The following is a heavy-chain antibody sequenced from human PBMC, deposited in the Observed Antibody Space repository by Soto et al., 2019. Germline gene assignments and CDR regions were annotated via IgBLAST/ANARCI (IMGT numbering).Heavy chain of an antibody. Sequence: QVQLQESGPGLVKPSQTLSLTCTVSGGSISSGGYYWSWIRQHPGKGLEWIGYIYYSGSTYYNPSLKSRVTISVDTSKNQFSLKLSSVTAADTAVYYCACYWRIQLWLGWFDPWGQGTLVTVSS. D-gene: IGHD5-18*01. CDR2: IYYSGST. V-gene: IGHV4-31*03. CDR1: GGSISSGGYY. CDR3: ACYWRIQLWLGWFDP. J-gene: IGHJ5*02.